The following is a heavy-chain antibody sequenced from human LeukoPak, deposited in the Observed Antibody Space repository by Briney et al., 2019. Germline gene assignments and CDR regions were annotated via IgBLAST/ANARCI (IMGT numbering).Heavy chain of an antibody. CDR2: SYTTGST. CDR3: ARSAGSGFHLDS. V-gene: IGHV4-4*07. CDR1: GGSIGPYY. Sequence: SETLSLTCTTSGGSIGPYYWSWLRQPAGKALELIGRSYTTGSTNYNPSLKSRVTMSLDTSKNQFSLKLTSVTAADTAVYYCARSAGSGFHLDSWGQGTLVTVSS. J-gene: IGHJ4*02.